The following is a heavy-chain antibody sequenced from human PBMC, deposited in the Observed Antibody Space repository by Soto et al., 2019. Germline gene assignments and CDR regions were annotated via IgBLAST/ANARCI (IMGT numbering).Heavy chain of an antibody. V-gene: IGHV3-66*01. J-gene: IGHJ6*03. Sequence: EVQLVESGGGLVQPGGSLRLSCAASGFTVSSNYMSWVRQAPGKGLEWVSVIYSGGSTYYADSVKGRFTISRDNSKNTLYLQMNSLRAEDTAVYYCASYSSGWRYYYYMDVWGKGTTVTVSS. CDR2: IYSGGST. CDR3: ASYSSGWRYYYYMDV. CDR1: GFTVSSNY. D-gene: IGHD6-19*01.